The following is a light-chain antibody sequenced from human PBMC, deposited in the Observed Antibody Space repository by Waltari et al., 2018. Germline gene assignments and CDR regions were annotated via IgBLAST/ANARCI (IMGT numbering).Light chain of an antibody. CDR1: SSDVGGYNY. CDR2: DVS. CDR3: CSYAGSYTHWV. V-gene: IGLV2-11*01. J-gene: IGLJ3*02. Sequence: QSALTQPRSVSGSPGQSVTIPCTGTSSDVGGYNYVPWYQQHPGKAPTLMIYDVSKRPSGVPDRFSGSKSGNTASLTISGLQAEDEADYYCCSYAGSYTHWVFGGGTKLTVL.